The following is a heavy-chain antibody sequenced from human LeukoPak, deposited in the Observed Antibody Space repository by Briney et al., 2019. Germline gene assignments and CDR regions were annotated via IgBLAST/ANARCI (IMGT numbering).Heavy chain of an antibody. J-gene: IGHJ4*02. Sequence: PGGSLRLSXAASGFTFCSYAMSWVRQAPGKGLEWVSVISGSGGTTYYADSVKGRFTISRDNSKNTLYLQMNSLRAEDTAVYYCAREIGQLDYWGQGTLVTVSS. V-gene: IGHV3-23*01. CDR2: ISGSGGTT. CDR3: AREIGQLDY. CDR1: GFTFCSYA. D-gene: IGHD3-16*01.